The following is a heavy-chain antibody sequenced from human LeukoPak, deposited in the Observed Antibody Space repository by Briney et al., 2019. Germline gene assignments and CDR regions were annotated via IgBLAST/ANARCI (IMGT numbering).Heavy chain of an antibody. J-gene: IGHJ4*02. Sequence: ASVKVSCKASGGTFSSYAISWVRQAPGQGLEWMGGIIPIFGTANYAQKFQGRVTITADESTSTAYMELSSLRSEDTAVYYCARGLEVGYAKDYVDYWGQGTLVTVSS. D-gene: IGHD4/OR15-4a*01. CDR2: IIPIFGTA. V-gene: IGHV1-69*13. CDR1: GGTFSSYA. CDR3: ARGLEVGYAKDYVDY.